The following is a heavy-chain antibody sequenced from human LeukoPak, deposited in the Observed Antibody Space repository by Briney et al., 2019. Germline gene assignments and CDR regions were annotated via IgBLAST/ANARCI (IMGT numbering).Heavy chain of an antibody. J-gene: IGHJ4*02. Sequence: GGSLRLSCAASGFTFSSYGMSWVRQAPGKGLEWVSAISGSGGSTYYADSVKGRFTISRDNSKNTLYLQMNSLRAEDTAVYYCAKDPKFGYYDSSGYWELDYWGQGTLVTVSS. V-gene: IGHV3-23*01. D-gene: IGHD3-22*01. CDR3: AKDPKFGYYDSSGYWELDY. CDR2: ISGSGGST. CDR1: GFTFSSYG.